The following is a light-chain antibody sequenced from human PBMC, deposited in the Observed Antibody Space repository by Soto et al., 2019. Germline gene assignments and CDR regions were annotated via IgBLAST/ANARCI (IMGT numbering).Light chain of an antibody. V-gene: IGKV3-15*01. Sequence: ETVLTQSPATLCLSLGETATLSRTGRESVSGFLAWFQQKPGQAPRLLMFRTSSRATGFPARFSGSGSGTEFTLTISSLQSEDFAVYYCQQYNNWPPGTFGQGTKVDNK. CDR1: ESVSGF. CDR3: QQYNNWPPGT. J-gene: IGKJ1*01. CDR2: RTS.